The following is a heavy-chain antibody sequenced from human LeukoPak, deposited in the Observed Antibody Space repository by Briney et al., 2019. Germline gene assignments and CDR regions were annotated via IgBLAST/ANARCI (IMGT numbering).Heavy chain of an antibody. V-gene: IGHV4-59*08. CDR2: IYYSGST. D-gene: IGHD1-7*01. CDR1: GGSISSYY. Sequence: SETLSLTCTVSGGSISSYYWSWIRQPPGKGLEWIGYIYYSGSTNYNPSLKSRVTISVDTSKNQFSLKLSSVTAADTAVYYCARLKTGTTAGAFDIWGQGTMVTVSS. J-gene: IGHJ3*02. CDR3: ARLKTGTTAGAFDI.